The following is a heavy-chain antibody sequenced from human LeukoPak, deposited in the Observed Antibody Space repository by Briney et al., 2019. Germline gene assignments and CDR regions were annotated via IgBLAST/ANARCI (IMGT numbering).Heavy chain of an antibody. D-gene: IGHD3-22*01. J-gene: IGHJ5*02. Sequence: SETLSLTCAVSGYSISSGHFWGWIRQPPGKGLGWIGSIFQSGTTYYNPSLKSRVTISVDTSKNHFSLKLSSVTAADTAVYYCARHVSYNIIGSHWGGFDPWGQGTLVTVSS. CDR1: GYSISSGHF. V-gene: IGHV4-38-2*01. CDR2: IFQSGTT. CDR3: ARHVSYNIIGSHWGGFDP.